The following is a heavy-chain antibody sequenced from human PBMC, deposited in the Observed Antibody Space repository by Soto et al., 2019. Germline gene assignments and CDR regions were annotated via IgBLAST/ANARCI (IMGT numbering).Heavy chain of an antibody. V-gene: IGHV4-38-2*01. D-gene: IGHD4-17*01. CDR3: ARASGTTVTTNFDY. J-gene: IGHJ4*02. CDR1: GYSISSGYS. Sequence: PSETLSLTCAVSGYSISSGYSWGWIRQPPGKGLEWIGSIYHSGSTYYNPSLKSRVTISVDTSKNQSSLKVSSVTAADTAVYYCARASGTTVTTNFDYWGQGTLVTVSS. CDR2: IYHSGST.